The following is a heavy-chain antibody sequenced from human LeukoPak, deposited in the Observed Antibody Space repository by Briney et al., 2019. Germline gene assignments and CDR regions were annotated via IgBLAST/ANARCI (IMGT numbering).Heavy chain of an antibody. J-gene: IGHJ5*02. CDR2: ISASGST. V-gene: IGHV4-61*02. D-gene: IGHD3-22*01. Sequence: SKTLSLTCTVSGGSISSGNYYWSWIRQPAGKGLEWVGRISASGSTNYNPSLKSRIAISVDTSKNQFSLKLSSVTAADTAVYYCAREERHQGTYYYDSSGYYPWGQGTLVTVSS. CDR3: AREERHQGTYYYDSSGYYP. CDR1: GGSISSGNYY.